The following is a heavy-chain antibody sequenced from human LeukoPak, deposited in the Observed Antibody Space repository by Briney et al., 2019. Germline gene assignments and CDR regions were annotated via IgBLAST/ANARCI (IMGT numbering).Heavy chain of an antibody. D-gene: IGHD6-13*01. V-gene: IGHV7-4-1*02. CDR2: INTNTGNP. CDR3: ARVSIAAAGTGGDY. J-gene: IGHJ4*02. CDR1: GYTFTSYA. Sequence: GASVKVSCKASGYTFTSYAMNWVRQAPGQGLEWMGWINTNTGNPTYAQGFTGRFVSSLDTSVSTAYLQISSLKAEDTAVYYCARVSIAAAGTGGDYWGQGTLVTVSS.